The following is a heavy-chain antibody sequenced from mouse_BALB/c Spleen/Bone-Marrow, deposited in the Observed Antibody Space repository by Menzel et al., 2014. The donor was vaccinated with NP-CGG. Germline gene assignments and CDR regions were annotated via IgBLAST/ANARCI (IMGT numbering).Heavy chain of an antibody. D-gene: IGHD1-1*01. CDR1: GFTFSNYW. V-gene: IGHV6-6*02. CDR2: IRLKSNSYAT. CDR3: TRQPYYGYFDY. J-gene: IGHJ2*01. Sequence: LVESGGGLVQPGGSMKLSCVASGFTFSNYWMNWVRQSPEKGLEWVAEIRLKSNSYATHYAESVKGRFTISRDDSKSSVYLQMNNLRAEDTGIYYCTRQPYYGYFDYWGQGTTLTVSS.